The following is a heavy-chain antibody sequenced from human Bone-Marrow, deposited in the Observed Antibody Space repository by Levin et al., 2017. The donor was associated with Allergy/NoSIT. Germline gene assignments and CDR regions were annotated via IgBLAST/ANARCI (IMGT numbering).Heavy chain of an antibody. CDR3: ARAPPFCRGGTCHDSHHYYYLDV. V-gene: IGHV1-2*02. J-gene: IGHJ6*03. CDR1: GYTFTGYF. D-gene: IGHD2-15*01. Sequence: GASVKVSCKGSGYTFTGYFMHWVRQAPGQGLEWMGWMNPKSGGADYAQKFQGRVIMTRVTSINTAYMELSRLRSDDTAVYYCARAPPFCRGGTCHDSHHYYYLDVWGKGTTVTVSS. CDR2: MNPKSGGA.